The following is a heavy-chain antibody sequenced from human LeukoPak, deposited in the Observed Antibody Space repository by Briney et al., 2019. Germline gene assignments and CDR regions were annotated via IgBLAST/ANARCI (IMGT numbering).Heavy chain of an antibody. CDR1: GGSITSTNY. Sequence: SGTLSLTCGVSGGSITSTNYWSWVRQPPGQGLEWIGEISLSGYTGFNPSLRSRVTMSLDESKSHLSLNLASVTAADTAVYYCSRESGPFSPFGHWGQGILVTVTS. CDR3: SRESGPFSPFGH. D-gene: IGHD1-26*01. J-gene: IGHJ4*02. CDR2: ISLSGYT. V-gene: IGHV4-4*02.